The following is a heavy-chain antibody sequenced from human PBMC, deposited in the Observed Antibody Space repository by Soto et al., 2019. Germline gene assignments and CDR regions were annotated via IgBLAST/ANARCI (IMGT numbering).Heavy chain of an antibody. CDR2: VSAGGDST. V-gene: IGHV3-23*01. J-gene: IGHJ6*02. Sequence: EVQLLESGGGLVQPGGSLRLSCAASGFTFASYALRWVRQAPGKGLVLVSSVSAGGDSTYYADSVKGRFTISRDNSKTTLYLQMHSLRAEDPAVYYCARRYIIQNYAMVVWGQGTTVTVSS. D-gene: IGHD5-18*01. CDR3: ARRYIIQNYAMVV. CDR1: GFTFASYA.